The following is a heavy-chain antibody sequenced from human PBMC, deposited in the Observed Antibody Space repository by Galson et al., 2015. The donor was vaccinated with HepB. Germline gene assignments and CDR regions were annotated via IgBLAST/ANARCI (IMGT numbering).Heavy chain of an antibody. V-gene: IGHV3-23*01. J-gene: IGHJ5*01. CDR1: GFAFDTHA. CDR3: AKGYGLFDS. Sequence: SLRLSCAASGFAFDTHAMSWVRQAPGRGLGWISGIGGKGDSTFYADSVKGRFTVSRDNSNNMLYLQMNSLRAEDAGLYFCAKGYGLFDSWGQGILVTVSS. D-gene: IGHD5-18*01. CDR2: IGGKGDST.